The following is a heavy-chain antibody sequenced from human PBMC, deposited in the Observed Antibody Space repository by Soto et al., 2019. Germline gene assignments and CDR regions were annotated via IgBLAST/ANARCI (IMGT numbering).Heavy chain of an antibody. CDR1: GYTFTSYA. V-gene: IGHV1-3*01. Sequence: PSVKVSCKASGYTFTSYAMHWVRQAPGQRLEWMGWINAGNGNTKYSQKFQGRVTITRDTSASTAYMELSNLRSEDTAVYYCAADGNGAAFDIWGQGTMVTVSS. J-gene: IGHJ3*02. CDR2: INAGNGNT. CDR3: AADGNGAAFDI. D-gene: IGHD2-15*01.